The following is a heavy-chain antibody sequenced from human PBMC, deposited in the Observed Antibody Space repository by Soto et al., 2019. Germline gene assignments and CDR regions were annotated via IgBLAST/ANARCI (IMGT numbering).Heavy chain of an antibody. D-gene: IGHD1-26*01. CDR3: ARGGATYFNY. J-gene: IGHJ4*02. CDR2: ISYSGST. Sequence: PSETLSLTCTVSGGSISNYYWNWIRQPPGKGLEWIGYISYSGSTNYNPSLKSRVTISVDTSKNQFSLKLSSVTAADTAVYYCARGGATYFNYWGQGILVTVS. V-gene: IGHV4-59*01. CDR1: GGSISNYY.